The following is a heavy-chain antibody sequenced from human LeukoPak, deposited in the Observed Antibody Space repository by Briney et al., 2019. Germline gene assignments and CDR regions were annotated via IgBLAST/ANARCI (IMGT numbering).Heavy chain of an antibody. J-gene: IGHJ4*02. CDR2: TRNKANRYTT. Sequence: GGSLRLSCAASGFTFSDHYMDWVRQAPGKGLEWVGRTRNKANRYTTEYATSVKGRFTISRDDSENSLYLQMNSLRAEDTAVYYCARDPGRLLWFGELFLWGQGTLVTVSS. CDR1: GFTFSDHY. CDR3: ARDPGRLLWFGELFL. V-gene: IGHV3-72*01. D-gene: IGHD3-10*01.